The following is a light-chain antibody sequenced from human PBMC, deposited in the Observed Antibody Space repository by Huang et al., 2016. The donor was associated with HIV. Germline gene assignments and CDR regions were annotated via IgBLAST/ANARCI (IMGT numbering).Light chain of an antibody. Sequence: EIVMTQSPATLSVSPGERATLSCRASQSVSSNLAWYQQKAGQAPGLLIYGASTRATGIPASFSGSGSGTEFTLTISSLQSEDFAVYFCQQYNNWPPTFGRGTRLEI. V-gene: IGKV3-15*01. CDR3: QQYNNWPPT. J-gene: IGKJ5*01. CDR2: GAS. CDR1: QSVSSN.